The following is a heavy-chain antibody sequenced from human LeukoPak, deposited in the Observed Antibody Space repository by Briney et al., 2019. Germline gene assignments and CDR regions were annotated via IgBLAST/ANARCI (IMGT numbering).Heavy chain of an antibody. CDR2: IYPTDSDT. CDR3: ARHSPSYSSGWYMGGDFDY. J-gene: IGHJ4*02. CDR1: GYSFTSYW. D-gene: IGHD6-19*01. V-gene: IGHV5-51*01. Sequence: GESLKISCKGSGYSFTSYWIGWVRQMPGKGLEWLGIIYPTDSDTRCSPSFQGQVTISADKSISTAYLQWSSLKASDTAMYYCARHSPSYSSGWYMGGDFDYWGQGTLVTVSS.